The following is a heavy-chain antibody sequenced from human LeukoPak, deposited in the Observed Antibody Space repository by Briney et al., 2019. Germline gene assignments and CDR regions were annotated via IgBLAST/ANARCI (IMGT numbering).Heavy chain of an antibody. CDR1: GFTFSSYG. CDR3: ARDLYSGSYLAEYFYH. Sequence: GRSLRLSCAASGFTFSSYGMHWVRQAPGKGLEWVAVISYDGSNKYYADSVKGRFTISRDNAKNSVYLQMNSLRAEDTAVYYCARDLYSGSYLAEYFYHWGQGTLVTVSS. D-gene: IGHD1-26*01. J-gene: IGHJ1*01. CDR2: ISYDGSNK. V-gene: IGHV3-30*03.